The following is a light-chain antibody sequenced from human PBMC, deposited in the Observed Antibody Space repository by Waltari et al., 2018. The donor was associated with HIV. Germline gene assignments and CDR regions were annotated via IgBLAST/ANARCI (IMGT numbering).Light chain of an antibody. Sequence: NFMLTQPHSVSECPGQTVTITCPCRGGSIASHSVPWYQQRPGSAPTTLIFEENLRPSGVPDRFSGSILENKAALTITGARAEDESDYYCVLYVDSGSWIFGGGTRLTVL. V-gene: IGLV6-57*04. J-gene: IGLJ2*01. CDR2: EEN. CDR3: VLYVDSGSWI. CDR1: GGSIASHS.